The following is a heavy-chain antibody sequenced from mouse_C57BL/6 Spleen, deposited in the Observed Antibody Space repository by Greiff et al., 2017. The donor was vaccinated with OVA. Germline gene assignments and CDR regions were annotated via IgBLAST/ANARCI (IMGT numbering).Heavy chain of an antibody. CDR2: ISSGGSYT. CDR3: ERATTASSEGYFDV. CDR1: GFTFSSYG. V-gene: IGHV5-6*01. J-gene: IGHJ1*03. D-gene: IGHD1-1*01. Sequence: EVKLVESGGDLVKPGGSLKLSCAASGFTFSSYGMSWVRQTPDKRLEWVATISSGGSYTYYPDSVKGRFTISRDNAENTLYLQMSSLKSEDTAMYYGERATTASSEGYFDVWGTGTTVTVSS.